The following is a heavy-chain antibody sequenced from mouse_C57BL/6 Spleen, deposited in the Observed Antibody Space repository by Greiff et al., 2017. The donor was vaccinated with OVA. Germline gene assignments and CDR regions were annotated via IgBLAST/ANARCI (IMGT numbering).Heavy chain of an antibody. J-gene: IGHJ1*03. V-gene: IGHV1-69*01. Sequence: VQLQQPGAELVMPGASVKLSCKASGYTFTSYWMHWVQQRPGQGLEWIGEIDPSDSYTNYNQKFKGKSTLTVDKSSSTAYMQLSSLTSEDSAVYYCARSITTVVATDFDVWGTGTTVTVSS. CDR2: IDPSDSYT. CDR3: ARSITTVVATDFDV. CDR1: GYTFTSYW. D-gene: IGHD1-1*01.